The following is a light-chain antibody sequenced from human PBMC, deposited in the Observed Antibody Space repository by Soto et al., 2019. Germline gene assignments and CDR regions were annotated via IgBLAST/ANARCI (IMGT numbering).Light chain of an antibody. V-gene: IGLV2-11*01. CDR2: DVI. Sequence: QSALTQPRSVSGSPGQSGTISCTGTSSDVGVYNYVSWYQQHPGKAPQLVIYDVIKRPSGVPDRFSGSKSGNTASLTISGLQAEDEADYYCCSYAGSSLWVFGGGTQLTVL. CDR1: SSDVGVYNY. CDR3: CSYAGSSLWV. J-gene: IGLJ3*02.